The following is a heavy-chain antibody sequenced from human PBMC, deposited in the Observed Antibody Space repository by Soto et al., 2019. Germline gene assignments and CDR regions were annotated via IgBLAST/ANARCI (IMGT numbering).Heavy chain of an antibody. Sequence: QVQLVQSGAEVKKPGSSVKVSCKASGGTFSSNAISWVRQAPGQGLEWMGGIIPIFGTANYAQKFQGRVKITADKSTSTAYMELSSLRSEDTAVYYCVSGTRYYYGMDVWAQGTSVTVSS. D-gene: IGHD6-13*01. CDR3: VSGTRYYYGMDV. J-gene: IGHJ6*02. V-gene: IGHV1-69*06. CDR1: GGTFSSNA. CDR2: IIPIFGTA.